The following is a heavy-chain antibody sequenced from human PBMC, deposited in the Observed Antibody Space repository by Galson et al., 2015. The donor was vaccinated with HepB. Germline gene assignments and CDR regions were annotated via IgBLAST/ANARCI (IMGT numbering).Heavy chain of an antibody. D-gene: IGHD4-23*01. CDR3: ARDALYGGKTHFDY. Sequence: SLRLSCAASGFTFSSYWMSWVRQAPGKGLEWVANIKQDGSEKYYVDSVKGRFTISRDNAKNSLYLQMNSLRAEDTAVYYCARDALYGGKTHFDYWGQGTLVTVSS. J-gene: IGHJ4*02. V-gene: IGHV3-7*03. CDR2: IKQDGSEK. CDR1: GFTFSSYW.